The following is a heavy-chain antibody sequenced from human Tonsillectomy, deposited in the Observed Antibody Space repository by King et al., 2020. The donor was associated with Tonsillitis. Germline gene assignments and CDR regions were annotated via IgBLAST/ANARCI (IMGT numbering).Heavy chain of an antibody. V-gene: IGHV4-61*02. J-gene: IGHJ4*02. Sequence: QLQESGPGLVKPSQTLSLTCTVSGGSISSGSYYWSWIRQPAGKGLEWIGRIYTSGSTNYNPSLKSRVTVSVDTSKNQFSLKLRSVTAADTAVYYCAIEICSSSSCYLYYFDYWGQGTLVTVSS. CDR2: IYTSGST. CDR3: AIEICSSSSCYLYYFDY. CDR1: GGSISSGSYY. D-gene: IGHD2-2*01.